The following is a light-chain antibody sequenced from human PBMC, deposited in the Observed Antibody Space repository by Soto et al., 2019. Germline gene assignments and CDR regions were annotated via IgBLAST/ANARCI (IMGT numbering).Light chain of an antibody. CDR2: GAS. V-gene: IGKV3-15*01. CDR1: QGISSN. J-gene: IGKJ3*01. Sequence: EIVMTQSPATLSVSPGERATLSCRASQGISSNLAWYQQKPGQAPRLLIFGASSRATGIPARFSGSGSGTEFTLTISSLQSGDFAVYYCQHYNKWPFTFGPGTKVDIK. CDR3: QHYNKWPFT.